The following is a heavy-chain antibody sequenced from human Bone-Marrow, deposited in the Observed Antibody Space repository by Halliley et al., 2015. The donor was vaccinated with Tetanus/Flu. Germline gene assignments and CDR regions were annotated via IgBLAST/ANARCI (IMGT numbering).Heavy chain of an antibody. CDR3: ATLGLLGDESDH. J-gene: IGHJ4*02. Sequence: QVQLVQSGAEVEKPGSSVKVSCKASRATFSSNAFSWVRQAPGEGLEWMGAIIPTLRTTNYAQKFHGRITITADRSTSTVYMGLNSLTSEDSAAYYRATLGLLGDESDHWGQGTLVTVSS. CDR2: IIPTLRTT. CDR1: RATFSSNA. D-gene: IGHD3-16*01. V-gene: IGHV1-69*06.